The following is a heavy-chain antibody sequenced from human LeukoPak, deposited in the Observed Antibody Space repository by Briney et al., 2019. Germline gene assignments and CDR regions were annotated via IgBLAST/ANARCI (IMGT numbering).Heavy chain of an antibody. CDR1: GYTFTSYG. D-gene: IGHD2-2*03. Sequence: ASAKVSCKASGYTFTSYGISWVRQAPGQGLEWMGWISAYNGNTNYAQKLQGRVTMTTDTSTSTAYMGLRSLRSDDTAVYYCARDRGYCSSTSCSPDDYWGQGTLVTVSS. J-gene: IGHJ4*02. CDR3: ARDRGYCSSTSCSPDDY. V-gene: IGHV1-18*04. CDR2: ISAYNGNT.